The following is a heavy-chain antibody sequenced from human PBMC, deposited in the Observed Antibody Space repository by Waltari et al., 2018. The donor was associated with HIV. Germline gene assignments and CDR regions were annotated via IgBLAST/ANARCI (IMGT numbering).Heavy chain of an antibody. J-gene: IGHJ4*02. CDR3: TRAGLGGLIQDFDI. CDR2: IDAADGAA. V-gene: IGHV1-46*02. CDR1: GFILNDHY. D-gene: IGHD3-3*01. Sequence: QVQLIQPEIEMRKPGASVRLSCQASGFILNDHYPHWVRQAPRQRCEWVAVIDAADGAANSAQKFQSRRTLTRYLFTGSIHLDLMSLRSEDTAVYFCTRAGLGGLIQDFDIWGRGTQLVVSS.